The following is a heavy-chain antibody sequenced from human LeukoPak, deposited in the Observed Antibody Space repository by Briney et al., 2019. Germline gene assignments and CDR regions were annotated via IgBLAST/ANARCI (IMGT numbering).Heavy chain of an antibody. CDR2: IYPSDSDT. CDR3: AMVNYYGSGNYYYGMDV. D-gene: IGHD3-10*01. V-gene: IGHV5-51*01. J-gene: IGHJ6*02. Sequence: GESLKISCKGSGYSFISYWIGWVRQMPGKGLEWMGIIYPSDSDTRYSPSFQGQVTISADKSISTAYLQWSSLKASDTAMYYCAMVNYYGSGNYYYGMDVWGQGTTVTVSS. CDR1: GYSFISYW.